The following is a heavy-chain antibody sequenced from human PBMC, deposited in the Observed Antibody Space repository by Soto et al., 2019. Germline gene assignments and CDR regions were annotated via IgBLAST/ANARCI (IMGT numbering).Heavy chain of an antibody. CDR2: ISGSGGST. CDR3: AKPGAGRRPYYFYGMYV. J-gene: IGHJ6*02. Sequence: EVQLLESGGGLVQPGGSLRLSCAASGFTFSTYAMSWVRQAPGKGLEWVSVISGSGGSTYYADSVKGRFTISRDNSKNTLFLHKDRQRAEDTAVYYCAKPGAGRRPYYFYGMYVWSQGTTVTVAS. V-gene: IGHV3-23*01. CDR1: GFTFSTYA.